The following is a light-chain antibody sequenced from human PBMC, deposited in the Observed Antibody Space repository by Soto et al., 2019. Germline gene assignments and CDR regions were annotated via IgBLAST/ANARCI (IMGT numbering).Light chain of an antibody. CDR3: HQYDSSPLT. Sequence: IVLTQSPGTLSLSPGERATLSCRASQSVSSSYLAWYQQKPGQAPRLLIYGASSRATGIPDRFSGSGSGTDFTLTISRLEPEEFAVYYCHQYDSSPLTFGGGTKVEIK. CDR2: GAS. V-gene: IGKV3-20*01. J-gene: IGKJ4*01. CDR1: QSVSSSY.